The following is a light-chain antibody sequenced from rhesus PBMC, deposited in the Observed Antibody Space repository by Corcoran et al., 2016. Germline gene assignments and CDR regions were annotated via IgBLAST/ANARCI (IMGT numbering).Light chain of an antibody. Sequence: QAAPTQSPSVSGSPGQSVTISCTGTGSDIGAYKRVSWYQQYPGKAPKLMIYEVSKRPSGVSDRFSGSKSGNTASLTISGLQAEDEADYFCSSYTTSYNYIFGGATRLTVL. CDR3: SSYTTSYNYI. CDR2: EVS. CDR1: GSDIGAYKR. V-gene: IGLV2-13*03. J-gene: IGLJ1*01.